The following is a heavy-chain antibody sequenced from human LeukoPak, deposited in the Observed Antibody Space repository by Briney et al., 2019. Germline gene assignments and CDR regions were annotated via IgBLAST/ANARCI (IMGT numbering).Heavy chain of an antibody. D-gene: IGHD1-7*01. J-gene: IGHJ4*02. CDR1: GFTVSGNY. V-gene: IGHV3-53*01. CDR2: IYSGGST. Sequence: PGGSLRLSCAASGFTVSGNYMSWVRQAPGKGLEWVSVIYSGGSTYYADSVKGRFTISRDNSKNTLYLQMNSLRAEDTAVYYCARLYNWNSTPYYFDYWGQGTLVTVSS. CDR3: ARLYNWNSTPYYFDY.